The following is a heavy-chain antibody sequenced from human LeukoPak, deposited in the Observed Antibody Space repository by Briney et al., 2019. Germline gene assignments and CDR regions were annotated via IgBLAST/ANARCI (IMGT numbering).Heavy chain of an antibody. CDR2: IRYDGSKE. V-gene: IGHV3-30*02. Sequence: GGSLRLSCAASGFTFSTYGMHWVRQAPGKGLEWVTFIRYDGSKEYYTDSVKGRFTISRDNSKNTLYLQMNSLRAEDTAVYYCAKDSGWIGPWGQGTLVTVSS. J-gene: IGHJ5*02. D-gene: IGHD1-26*01. CDR3: AKDSGWIGP. CDR1: GFTFSTYG.